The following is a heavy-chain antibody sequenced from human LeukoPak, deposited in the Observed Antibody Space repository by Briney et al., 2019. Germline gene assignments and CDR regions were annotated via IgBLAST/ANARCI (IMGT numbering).Heavy chain of an antibody. CDR3: AKDSDSGSYLGVAFDI. V-gene: IGHV3-23*01. Sequence: GGSLRLSCAASGFTFSSYAMSWVRQAPGKGLEWVSAISGSGGSTYYADSVKGRFTISRDNSKNTLYLQMNSLRAEDTAVYYCAKDSDSGSYLGVAFDIWGQGTMVTVSS. J-gene: IGHJ3*02. CDR2: ISGSGGST. D-gene: IGHD1-26*01. CDR1: GFTFSSYA.